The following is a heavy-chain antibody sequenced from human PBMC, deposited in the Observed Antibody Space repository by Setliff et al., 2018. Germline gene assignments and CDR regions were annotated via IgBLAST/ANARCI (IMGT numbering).Heavy chain of an antibody. CDR2: IYYSGST. CDR3: ARLRGAFDY. V-gene: IGHV4-59*01. J-gene: IGHJ4*02. Sequence: SLTCTVSGGSISSYYWSWIRQPPGKRLEWIGYIYYSGSTNYNPSLESRVTISVDTSKNQFSLRLNSAAAADTAVYYCARLRGAFDYWGQGTLVTV. D-gene: IGHD3-16*01. CDR1: GGSISSYY.